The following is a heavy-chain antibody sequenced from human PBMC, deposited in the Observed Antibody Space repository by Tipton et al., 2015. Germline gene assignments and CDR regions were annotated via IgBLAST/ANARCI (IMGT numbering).Heavy chain of an antibody. Sequence: LTCTVSGGSITNYYWNWIRQPAGKGLEWIGRIYTSGSTNYNPSLKSRVTISVDTSKNQFSLKLSSVTAADTAVYYCARTSYDSSGYFGGEDYWGQGTLVTVSS. D-gene: IGHD3-22*01. V-gene: IGHV4-4*07. CDR1: GGSITNYY. CDR2: IYTSGST. CDR3: ARTSYDSSGYFGGEDY. J-gene: IGHJ4*02.